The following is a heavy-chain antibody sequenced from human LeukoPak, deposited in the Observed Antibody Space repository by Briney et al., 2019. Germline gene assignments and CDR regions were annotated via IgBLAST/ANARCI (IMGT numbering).Heavy chain of an antibody. Sequence: GASVKVSCKASGYTFTSYYMHWVRQAPGQGLEWMGIISPSGGSTSYAQKFQGRVTMTRDTSTSTVYMELSSLRSEDTAVYYCASLGGYSYGHTYYFDYWGQGTLVTVSS. V-gene: IGHV1-46*01. D-gene: IGHD5-18*01. CDR2: ISPSGGST. J-gene: IGHJ4*02. CDR1: GYTFTSYY. CDR3: ASLGGYSYGHTYYFDY.